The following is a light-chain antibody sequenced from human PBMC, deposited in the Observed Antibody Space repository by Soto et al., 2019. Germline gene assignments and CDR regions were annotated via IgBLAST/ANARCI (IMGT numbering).Light chain of an antibody. V-gene: IGKV1-5*01. Sequence: DIAMTQFPSTLSASVGGRVTITCRASQNINKWLAWYQQKPGRAPHLLIFDASNLESGVPSRFSGSASGTEFSLTISDLQPDEFATYYCQQYHSASHTFGQGTKLEFK. J-gene: IGKJ2*01. CDR3: QQYHSASHT. CDR1: QNINKW. CDR2: DAS.